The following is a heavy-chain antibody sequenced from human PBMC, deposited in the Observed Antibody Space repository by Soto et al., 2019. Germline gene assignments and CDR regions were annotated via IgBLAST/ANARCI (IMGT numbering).Heavy chain of an antibody. CDR1: GGTFSSYA. Sequence: QVQLVQSGAEVKKPGSSVKVSCKASGGTFSSYAISWVRQAPGQGLEWMGGIIPIFGTANYAKKFQGRVTLTADKSTSTAYMELSSLRSEDTAVYYCAREVGATIDYYYYGMDVWGQGTTVTVSS. CDR3: AREVGATIDYYYYGMDV. V-gene: IGHV1-69*06. CDR2: IIPIFGTA. D-gene: IGHD1-26*01. J-gene: IGHJ6*02.